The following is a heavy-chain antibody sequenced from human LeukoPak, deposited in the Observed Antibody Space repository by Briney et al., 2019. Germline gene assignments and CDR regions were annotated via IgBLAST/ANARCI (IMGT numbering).Heavy chain of an antibody. CDR2: IKRKTDGGTT. J-gene: IGHJ4*02. D-gene: IGHD6-19*01. CDR3: TTDTQIAVAGTGSDY. Sequence: GGSLRLSCAASGFTFSNAWMSWVRQAPGKGLEWVGRIKRKTDGGTTDYAAPVKGRFTISRDDSKNTLYLQMNSLKTEDTAVYYCTTDTQIAVAGTGSDYWGQGTLVTVSS. CDR1: GFTFSNAW. V-gene: IGHV3-15*01.